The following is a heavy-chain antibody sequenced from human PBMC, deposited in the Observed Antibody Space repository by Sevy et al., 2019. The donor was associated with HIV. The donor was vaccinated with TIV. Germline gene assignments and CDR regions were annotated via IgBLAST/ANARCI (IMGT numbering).Heavy chain of an antibody. J-gene: IGHJ6*02. V-gene: IGHV3-30*04. CDR2: ISYDGSNK. D-gene: IGHD3-9*01. CDR3: ASDRGSSPGSVGWTRDYFDWLGDYYGMDV. Sequence: GGSLRLSCAASGFTFSSYAMHWVRQAPGKGLEWVAVISYDGSNKYYADSVKGRFTISRDNSKNTLYLQMNSLRAEDTAVYYCASDRGSSPGSVGWTRDYFDWLGDYYGMDVWGQGTTVTVSS. CDR1: GFTFSSYA.